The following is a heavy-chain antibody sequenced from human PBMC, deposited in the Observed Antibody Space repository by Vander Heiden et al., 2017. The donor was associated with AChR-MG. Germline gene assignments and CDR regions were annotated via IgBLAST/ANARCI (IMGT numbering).Heavy chain of an antibody. CDR3: ARGHVGSYSYYYYYGMDV. CDR2: INHSGST. J-gene: IGHJ6*02. D-gene: IGHD1-26*01. CDR1: GGSFSGYY. Sequence: QVQPQQRGAGLLKPSETPSPTFAVPGGSFSGYYWSWIRQPPGEGLDWIGEINHSGSTNYNPSHKSRVTISVDTSKIQFSLRLSSVTAADTAVYYCARGHVGSYSYYYYYGMDVWGQGTTVTVSS. V-gene: IGHV4-34*01.